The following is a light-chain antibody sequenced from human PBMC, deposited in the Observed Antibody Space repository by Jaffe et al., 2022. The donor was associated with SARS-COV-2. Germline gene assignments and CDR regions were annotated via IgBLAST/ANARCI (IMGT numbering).Light chain of an antibody. CDR2: RNN. Sequence: QSVLTQPPSASGTPGQRVTISCSGSSSNIGSNYVFWYQQLPGTAPKLLIYRNNQRPSGVPDRFSGSKSGTSASLAISVLRSEDEADYHCAAWDDSLSGSWVFGGGTKLTVL. J-gene: IGLJ3*02. CDR1: SSNIGSNY. CDR3: AAWDDSLSGSWV. V-gene: IGLV1-47*01.